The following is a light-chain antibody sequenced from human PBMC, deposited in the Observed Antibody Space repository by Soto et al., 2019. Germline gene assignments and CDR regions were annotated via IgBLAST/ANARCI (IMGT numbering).Light chain of an antibody. J-gene: IGLJ1*01. CDR2: EVN. CDR3: SSFTTSSTYV. CDR1: SSDIGAYNY. Sequence: QSALAQPASVSGSPGQSITISCTVTSSDIGAYNYVSWYQQYPGRAPKLMIYEVNNRPSGVSNRFSGSKSGNTASLTISGLQAEDEADYYCSSFTTSSTYVVGAGTKVTVL. V-gene: IGLV2-14*01.